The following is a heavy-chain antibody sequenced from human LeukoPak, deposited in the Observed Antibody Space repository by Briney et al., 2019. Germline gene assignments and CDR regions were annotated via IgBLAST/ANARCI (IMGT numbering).Heavy chain of an antibody. CDR2: ANSGGA. J-gene: IGHJ4*02. D-gene: IGHD4-23*01. V-gene: IGHV4-38-2*02. Sequence: PSETLSLTCAVSGYSISSGYHWGWIRQPPGKGLEWIASANSGGASYNPSLKSRATISLDTSNNQFSLELRSVTAADTAVYYCARDLGSGGNSDYWGQGTLFTVSS. CDR3: ARDLGSGGNSDY. CDR1: GYSISSGYH.